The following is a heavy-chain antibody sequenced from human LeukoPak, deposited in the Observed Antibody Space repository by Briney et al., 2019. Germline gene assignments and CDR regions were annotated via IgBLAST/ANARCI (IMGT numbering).Heavy chain of an antibody. CDR3: AREMATTETVDY. V-gene: IGHV3-30-3*01. D-gene: IGHD5-24*01. J-gene: IGHJ4*02. Sequence: GGSLRLSCAASRFTFSSYTMDWVRQAPGKGLEWVAVISYDGSNKYYADSVKGRFTISRDNSKNTLYLQMSSLRAEDTAVYYCAREMATTETVDYWGQGTLVAVSS. CDR1: RFTFSSYT. CDR2: ISYDGSNK.